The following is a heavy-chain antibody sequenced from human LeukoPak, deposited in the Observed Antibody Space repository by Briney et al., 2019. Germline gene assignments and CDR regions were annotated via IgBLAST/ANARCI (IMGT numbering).Heavy chain of an antibody. V-gene: IGHV3-23*01. CDR2: ISGSGGST. CDR1: GFTFSSYA. CDR3: AKDRCSSTICSAAATIFY. Sequence: PGGSLRLSCAASGFTFSSYAMSWVRQAPGKGLEWVSAISGSGGSTYYADSVKGRFTISRDNSKNTLYLQMNSLRAEDTAVYYCAKDRCSSTICSAAATIFYWGPGTLVTVSS. D-gene: IGHD2-2*01. J-gene: IGHJ4*02.